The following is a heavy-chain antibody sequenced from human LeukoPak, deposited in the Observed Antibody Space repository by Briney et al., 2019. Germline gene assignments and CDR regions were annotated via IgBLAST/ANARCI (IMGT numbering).Heavy chain of an antibody. CDR2: IHYSGST. CDR3: ARLVGATKNFDY. Sequence: SETLSLTCTISGGSISSYYWSWIRPPPGKGLEWIGYIHYSGSTNYNPSLKSRVTISIDTSNNQFSLKLNSVTAADTAVYYCARLVGATKNFDYWGQGTLVTVSS. CDR1: GGSISSYY. J-gene: IGHJ4*02. D-gene: IGHD1-26*01. V-gene: IGHV4-59*01.